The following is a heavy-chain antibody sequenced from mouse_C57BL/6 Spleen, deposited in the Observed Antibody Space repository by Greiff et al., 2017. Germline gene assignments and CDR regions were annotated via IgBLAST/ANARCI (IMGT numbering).Heavy chain of an antibody. CDR3: ARAPGSTVVPTSWYFDV. D-gene: IGHD1-1*01. Sequence: VKLLESGPELVKPGASVKISCTASGYAFSSSWMNWVKQRPGKGLEGIGRIYPGDVDTNYNWKFKGKATITADQSSSTAYMPLSSLTSEDSAVYFGARAPGSTVVPTSWYFDVWGTGTTVTVSS. V-gene: IGHV1-82*01. CDR2: IYPGDVDT. J-gene: IGHJ1*03. CDR1: GYAFSSSW.